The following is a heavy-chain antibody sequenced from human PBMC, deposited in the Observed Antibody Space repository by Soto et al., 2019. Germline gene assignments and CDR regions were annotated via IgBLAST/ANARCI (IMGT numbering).Heavy chain of an antibody. J-gene: IGHJ4*02. CDR1: GGSISSGGYY. CDR3: ARAPSYYDFWSGYSN. V-gene: IGHV4-31*03. CDR2: IYYSGST. D-gene: IGHD3-3*01. Sequence: SETLSLTCTVSGGSISSGGYYWSWIRQHPGKGLEWIGYIYYSGSTYYNPSLKSRVTISVDTSKNQFSLKLGSVTAADTAVYYCARAPSYYDFWSGYSNWGQGTLVTVSS.